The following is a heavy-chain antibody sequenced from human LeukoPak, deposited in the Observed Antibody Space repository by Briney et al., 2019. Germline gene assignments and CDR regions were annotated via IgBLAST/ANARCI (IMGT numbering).Heavy chain of an antibody. Sequence: GGSLRLSCAASGFTFSSYGMHWVRQAPGKGLEWVAFIRYDGSNKYYADSVKGRFTISRDNSKNTLYLQMNSKRAEDTAVYYCAKENCSSTSCYIDYWGQGTLVTVSS. CDR3: AKENCSSTSCYIDY. CDR1: GFTFSSYG. CDR2: IRYDGSNK. J-gene: IGHJ4*02. V-gene: IGHV3-30*02. D-gene: IGHD2-2*01.